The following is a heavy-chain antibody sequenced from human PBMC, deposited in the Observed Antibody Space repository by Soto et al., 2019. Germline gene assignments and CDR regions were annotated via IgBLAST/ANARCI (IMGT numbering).Heavy chain of an antibody. J-gene: IGHJ4*02. CDR3: ARNLRFLEWLSEPNFDY. D-gene: IGHD3-3*01. V-gene: IGHV4-39*07. CDR2: IYYLGNT. Sequence: PSETLSLTCTVSGGSISSSSSYWGWIRQPPGKGLEWVGSIYYLGNTYYNPSLGSRVTISVDTSKNQFSLKLSSVTAADTAVYYCARNLRFLEWLSEPNFDYWGQGTLVTVSS. CDR1: GGSISSSSSY.